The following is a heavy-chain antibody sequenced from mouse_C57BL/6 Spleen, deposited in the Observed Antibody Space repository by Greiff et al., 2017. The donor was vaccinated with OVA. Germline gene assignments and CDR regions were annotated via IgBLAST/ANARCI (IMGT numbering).Heavy chain of an antibody. D-gene: IGHD2-4*01. Sequence: QVQLKQPGAELVKPGASVKMSCKASGYTFTSYWITWVKQRPGQGLEWIGDIYPGSGSTNYNEKFKSKATLTVDTSSSTAYMQLSSLTSEDSAVYYCARSEDYDGYFDVWGTGTTVTVSS. CDR2: IYPGSGST. V-gene: IGHV1-55*01. J-gene: IGHJ1*03. CDR1: GYTFTSYW. CDR3: ARSEDYDGYFDV.